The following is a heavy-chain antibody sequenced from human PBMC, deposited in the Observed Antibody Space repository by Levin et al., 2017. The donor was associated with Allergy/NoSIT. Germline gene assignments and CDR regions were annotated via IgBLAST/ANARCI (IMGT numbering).Heavy chain of an antibody. J-gene: IGHJ6*02. CDR2: IQPSGGST. Sequence: PGGSLRLSCKSSGYSFTSYYMHWVRQAPGQGLEWMGLIQPSGGSTIYKQKFQGRVTMTRDTSTSTVYMELSSPRSEDTAVYYCARGDSNYYYAMDVWGQGTTVTVSS. CDR1: GYSFTSYY. D-gene: IGHD4-11*01. V-gene: IGHV1-46*01. CDR3: ARGDSNYYYAMDV.